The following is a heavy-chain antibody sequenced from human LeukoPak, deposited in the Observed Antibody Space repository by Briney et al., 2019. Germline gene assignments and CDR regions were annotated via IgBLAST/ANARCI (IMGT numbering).Heavy chain of an antibody. CDR1: GYTFSDFY. Sequence: ASVKVSCKASGYTFSDFYIHWVRQAPGQGLEYVGWITSKSGDTYSPQRFQGRVTMTRDASISTAYMELSSLRSDDTAVYFCARVRLADERAWAYWGQGTLVTVSS. V-gene: IGHV1-2*02. D-gene: IGHD3-3*02. CDR2: ITSKSGDT. J-gene: IGHJ4*02. CDR3: ARVRLADERAWAY.